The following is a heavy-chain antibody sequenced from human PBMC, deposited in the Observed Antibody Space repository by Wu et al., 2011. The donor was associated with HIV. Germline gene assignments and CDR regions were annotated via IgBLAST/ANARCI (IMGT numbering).Heavy chain of an antibody. CDR3: ARTGSTSCYDCWNAFDI. CDR1: GYTLTGYY. CDR2: INPNTGTT. V-gene: IGHV1-2*02. J-gene: IGHJ3*02. Sequence: QVQLVQSGAEVKKPGASMRVSCKASGYTLTGYYLHWVRQAPGQGLEWMGWINPNTGTTDSAQKFPGRVTMTRDTSINTAYMELSRLTSDDTAVYYCARTGSTSCYDCWNAFDIWGQGTMVTVSS. D-gene: IGHD2-2*01.